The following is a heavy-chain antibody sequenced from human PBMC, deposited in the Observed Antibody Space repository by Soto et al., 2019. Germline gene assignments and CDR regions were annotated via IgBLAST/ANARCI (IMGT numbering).Heavy chain of an antibody. D-gene: IGHD3-22*01. V-gene: IGHV3-48*02. CDR2: ISSSSSTI. CDR1: GFTFSSYS. Sequence: GGSLRLSCAASGFTFSSYSMNWVRQAPGKGLEWVSYISSSSSTIYYADSVKGRFTISRDNAKNSLYLQMNSLRDEDTAVYYCARDNPQGGYYYDSSGYWGMDVWGQGTTVTVSS. CDR3: ARDNPQGGYYYDSSGYWGMDV. J-gene: IGHJ6*02.